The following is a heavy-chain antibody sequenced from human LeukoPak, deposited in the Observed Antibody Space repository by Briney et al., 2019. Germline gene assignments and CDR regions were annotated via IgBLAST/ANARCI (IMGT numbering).Heavy chain of an antibody. D-gene: IGHD2-2*01. Sequence: GGSLRLSCAASGFTFSSYWMSWARQAPGKGLEWVANIKQDGSEKYYVDSVKGRFTISRDNAMNSLYLQMNSLRAEDTAVYYCARDDCSSISCYHNWFDSWGQGTLVTVSS. CDR2: IKQDGSEK. CDR1: GFTFSSYW. V-gene: IGHV3-7*01. CDR3: ARDDCSSISCYHNWFDS. J-gene: IGHJ5*01.